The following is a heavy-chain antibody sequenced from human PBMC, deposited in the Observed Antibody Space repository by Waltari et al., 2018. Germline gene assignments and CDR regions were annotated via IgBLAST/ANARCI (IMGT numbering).Heavy chain of an antibody. D-gene: IGHD1-26*01. Sequence: EVQLVESGGGLVEPGGSLRLSCVASGFSFSTSWMSWVRQAPGKGLEWVADINQDGSKKYYMGSMKGRFTISRDNAKSSVYLEMNSLRGDDTAVYYCARDWEGERPNFDYWGQGILVTVSS. CDR3: ARDWEGERPNFDY. CDR1: GFSFSTSW. CDR2: INQDGSKK. V-gene: IGHV3-7*01. J-gene: IGHJ4*02.